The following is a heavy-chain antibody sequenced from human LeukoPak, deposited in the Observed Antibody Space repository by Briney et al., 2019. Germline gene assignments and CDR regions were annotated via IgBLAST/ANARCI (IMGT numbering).Heavy chain of an antibody. CDR3: TFTRVGYYGIPYFDY. V-gene: IGHV4-34*01. Sequence: ASETLSLTCAVSGASFNTYFWSWIRQSPGKGLEWIGEINHSGSINYNPSLTSRVNMSVDTSKKHFSLNLRSTTAADTAVYYCTFTRVGYYGIPYFDYWGQGTLVTVSS. D-gene: IGHD3-22*01. CDR2: INHSGSI. CDR1: GASFNTYF. J-gene: IGHJ4*02.